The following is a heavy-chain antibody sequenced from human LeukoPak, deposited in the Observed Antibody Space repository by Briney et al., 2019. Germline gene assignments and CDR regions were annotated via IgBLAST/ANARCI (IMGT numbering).Heavy chain of an antibody. J-gene: IGHJ4*02. D-gene: IGHD3-22*01. CDR3: ARDRYYYDSSGYSLFDY. V-gene: IGHV4-4*07. CDR2: IHTTGST. CDR1: GGSISSYY. Sequence: SETLSLTCTVSGGSISSYYWSWIRQPAGKGLEWIGRIHTTGSTNYNPSLESRVTMSVDTSKNQFSLKLSSVTAADTAVYYCARDRYYYDSSGYSLFDYWGQGTLVTVSS.